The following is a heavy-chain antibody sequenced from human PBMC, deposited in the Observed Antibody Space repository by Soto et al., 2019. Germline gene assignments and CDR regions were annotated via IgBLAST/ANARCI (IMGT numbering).Heavy chain of an antibody. CDR3: ARGKWGATKVTKYYFDY. J-gene: IGHJ4*02. Sequence: PSETLSLTCAVYGGSFSGYYWSWIRQPPGKGLEWIGEINHSGSANYNPSLKSRVTISVDTSKNQFSLKLSSVTAADTAVYYCARGKWGATKVTKYYFDYWGQGTLVTVSS. CDR2: INHSGSA. D-gene: IGHD4-17*01. V-gene: IGHV4-34*01. CDR1: GGSFSGYY.